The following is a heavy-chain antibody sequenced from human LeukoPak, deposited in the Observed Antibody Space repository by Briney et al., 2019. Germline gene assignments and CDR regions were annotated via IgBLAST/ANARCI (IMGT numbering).Heavy chain of an antibody. D-gene: IGHD1-1*01. CDR2: ISTSGGNT. CDR3: SKGLAPTGTTHTAAGY. J-gene: IGHJ4*02. V-gene: IGHV3-23*01. CDR1: GFTFSPYA. Sequence: GGSLRLSCTVSGFTFSPYAMSWVRQAPGKGLEWVSSISTSGGNTYYADSVKGWFTISRDNSKNTLYLQMNSLRAEDSGVYYCSKGLAPTGTTHTAAGYWGQGTLVTVSS.